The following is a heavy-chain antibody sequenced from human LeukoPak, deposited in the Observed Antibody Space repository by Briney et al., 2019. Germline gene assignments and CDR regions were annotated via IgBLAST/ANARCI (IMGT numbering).Heavy chain of an antibody. CDR1: SITDHH. J-gene: IGHJ3*02. CDR3: ASPTIGAFDI. CDR2: IFYSGST. V-gene: IGHV4-39*01. D-gene: IGHD2/OR15-2a*01. Sequence: SITDHHMDWVRQAPGKGLEWIGSIFYSGSTSYNPSLKSRVTISVDTSENEFSLKLTSVTAADTAVYYCASPTIGAFDIWGQGTRVTVSS.